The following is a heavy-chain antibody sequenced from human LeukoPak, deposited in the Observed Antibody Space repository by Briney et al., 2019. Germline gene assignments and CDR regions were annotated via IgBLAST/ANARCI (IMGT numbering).Heavy chain of an antibody. V-gene: IGHV4-59*08. CDR2: IYYSGST. D-gene: IGHD2-2*02. CDR3: ARSDRDCSSTSCYSSYYMDI. J-gene: IGHJ6*03. Sequence: SETLSLTCTVSGGSISSYYWSWIRQPPGKGLEWIGYIYYSGSTNYNPSLKSRVTISVDTSKNQFSLKLSSVTAADTAVYYCARSDRDCSSTSCYSSYYMDIWGKGTTVTVSS. CDR1: GGSISSYY.